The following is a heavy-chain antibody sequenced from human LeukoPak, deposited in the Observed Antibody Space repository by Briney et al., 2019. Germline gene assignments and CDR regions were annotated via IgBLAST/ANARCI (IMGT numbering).Heavy chain of an antibody. V-gene: IGHV4-34*01. CDR3: ARGTGIVATIDTPPFDY. CDR1: GGSFSGYY. CDR2: INHSGST. Sequence: PSETLSLTCAVYGGSFSGYYWNWIGQPPGKGLEWIGEINHSGSTNYNPSLKSRVTISVDTSKNQFSLKLSSVTAADTAVYYCARGTGIVATIDTPPFDYWGQGTLVTVSS. J-gene: IGHJ4*02. D-gene: IGHD5-12*01.